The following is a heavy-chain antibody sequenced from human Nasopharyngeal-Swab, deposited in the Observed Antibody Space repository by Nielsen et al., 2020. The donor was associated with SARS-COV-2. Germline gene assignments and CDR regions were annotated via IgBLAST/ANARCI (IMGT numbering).Heavy chain of an antibody. D-gene: IGHD2-2*01. Sequence: GGSLRLSRAASGFTFSSYRMSWVRQAPGKGLEWVANIKQDGSEKYYVDSVKGRLTIPRDNAKNSLYLQMNSLRAEDTAVYYCARDQVLAASEDYYYYGMDVWGQGTTVTVSS. CDR2: IKQDGSEK. CDR3: ARDQVLAASEDYYYYGMDV. CDR1: GFTFSSYR. J-gene: IGHJ6*02. V-gene: IGHV3-7*01.